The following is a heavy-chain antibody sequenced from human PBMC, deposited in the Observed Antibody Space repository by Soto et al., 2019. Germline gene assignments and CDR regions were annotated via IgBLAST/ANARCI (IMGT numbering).Heavy chain of an antibody. CDR2: IYSDGRT. V-gene: IGHV3-53*02. CDR3: ARDQGYSGSGRGWFDP. J-gene: IGHJ5*02. Sequence: DVQLVETGGGLIQPGGSLRLSCAASGFIVSSSYMSWVRQAPGKGLEWVSVIYSDGRTYYADSVKGRFTISRDNSKNTLYLQMNSLRAEDTAVYYCARDQGYSGSGRGWFDPWGQGTLVTVSS. CDR1: GFIVSSSY. D-gene: IGHD3-10*01.